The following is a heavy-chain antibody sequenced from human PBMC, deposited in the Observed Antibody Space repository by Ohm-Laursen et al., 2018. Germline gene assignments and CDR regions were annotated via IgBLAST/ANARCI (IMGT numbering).Heavy chain of an antibody. V-gene: IGHV1-24*01. J-gene: IGHJ4*02. D-gene: IGHD6-19*01. Sequence: SVTVSCKVSGYTLTELSMHWVRQAPGKGLEWMGGFDPEDGETIYAQKFQGRVTMTEDTSTGTAYMELSSLRSEDTAVYYCEAIAVARKSYWGQGTLVTVSS. CDR1: GYTLTELS. CDR3: EAIAVARKSY. CDR2: FDPEDGET.